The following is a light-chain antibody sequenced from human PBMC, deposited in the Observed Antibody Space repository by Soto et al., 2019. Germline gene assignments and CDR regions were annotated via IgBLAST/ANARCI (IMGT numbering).Light chain of an antibody. V-gene: IGKV3-20*01. J-gene: IGKJ2*01. CDR3: QQYGSSSYT. Sequence: EIVLTQSPGTLSLSPGERATLSCRASQSISSSYLAWYQQKPGQAPRLLIYAASSRATGIPDRFSGSGSGTDFTITISRLEPDDFAVYYCQQYGSSSYTFGQGTQLEIK. CDR2: AAS. CDR1: QSISSSY.